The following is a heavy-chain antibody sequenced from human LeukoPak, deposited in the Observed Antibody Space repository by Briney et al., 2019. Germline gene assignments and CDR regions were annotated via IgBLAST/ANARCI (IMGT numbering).Heavy chain of an antibody. CDR3: ARDFGDYGPPSFDY. D-gene: IGHD4-17*01. V-gene: IGHV1-2*02. Sequence: ASVRVSCKTSGYTFTNYDIYWVRQAPGQGLEWMGWINPNSGGTNYAQKFQGRVTMTRDTSISTAYMELSRLRSDDTAVYYCARDFGDYGPPSFDYWGQGSLVTVSS. J-gene: IGHJ4*02. CDR1: GYTFTNYD. CDR2: INPNSGGT.